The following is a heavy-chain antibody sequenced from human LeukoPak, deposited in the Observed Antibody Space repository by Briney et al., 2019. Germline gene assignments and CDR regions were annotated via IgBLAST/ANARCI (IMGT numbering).Heavy chain of an antibody. Sequence: GASVQVSCKTSGYTFTTYYIHWVRQAPGQGLEWLGIVNPSGGTTTYAQKFQGRVTMTRDTSTSTVYMELNTLRSEDTAVYYCARGSNYYYDVTADYPRYWGQGTLVTVSS. V-gene: IGHV1-46*01. CDR2: VNPSGGTT. D-gene: IGHD3-22*01. CDR3: ARGSNYYYDVTADYPRY. CDR1: GYTFTTYY. J-gene: IGHJ4*02.